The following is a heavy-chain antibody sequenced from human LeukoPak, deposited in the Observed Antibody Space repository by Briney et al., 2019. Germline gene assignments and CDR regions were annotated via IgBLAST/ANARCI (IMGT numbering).Heavy chain of an antibody. CDR2: IWYDGSNK. Sequence: PGGSLRLSCAASGLTFSSHWMHWVRQAPGKGLEWVAVIWYDGSNKYYADSVKGRFTISRDNSKNTLYLQMNSLRAEDTAVYYCARDQWYYYGSGSLNYWGQGTLVTVSS. V-gene: IGHV3-33*08. D-gene: IGHD3-10*01. CDR1: GLTFSSHW. J-gene: IGHJ4*02. CDR3: ARDQWYYYGSGSLNY.